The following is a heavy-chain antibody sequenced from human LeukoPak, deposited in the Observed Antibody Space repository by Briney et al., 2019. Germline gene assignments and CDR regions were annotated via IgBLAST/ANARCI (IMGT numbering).Heavy chain of an antibody. J-gene: IGHJ3*02. CDR1: GGSISSYY. V-gene: IGHV4-4*07. D-gene: IGHD3-10*01. Sequence: SETLSLTCTVSGGSISSYYWSWIRQPAGKGLEWIGRIYTSGSTNYNPSLKSRVTMSVDTSKNQFSLKLSSVTAADTAVCYCARGGILWFGELSPTSFDIWGQGTMVTVSS. CDR2: IYTSGST. CDR3: ARGGILWFGELSPTSFDI.